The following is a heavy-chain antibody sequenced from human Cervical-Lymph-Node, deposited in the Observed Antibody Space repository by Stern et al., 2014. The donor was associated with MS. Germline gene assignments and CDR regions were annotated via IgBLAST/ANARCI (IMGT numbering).Heavy chain of an antibody. V-gene: IGHV5-51*01. CDR1: GYSFTIYY. CDR3: ARHVQGFDY. J-gene: IGHJ4*02. CDR2: IYPYDLDT. Sequence: VQLVQSGAEVKKPGESLKISCKLSGYSFTIYYIAWVRQMPGKGLEWMRVIYPYDLDTQSSPSFQVQVPISADKSITTAYLQWSSLRASDTAMYYCARHVQGFDYWGQGTLVTVSS.